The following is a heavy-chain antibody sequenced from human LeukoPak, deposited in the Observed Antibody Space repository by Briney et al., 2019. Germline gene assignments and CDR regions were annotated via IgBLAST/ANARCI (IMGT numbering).Heavy chain of an antibody. D-gene: IGHD2-2*02. Sequence: PSETLSLTCTVSGGSISSSSYYWGWIRQPPGKGLEWIGSIYYSGSTCYNPSLKSRVTISVDTSKNQFSLKLSSVTAADTAVYYCVRIRYCSSTSCYKGRTYYFDYWGQGTLVTVSS. CDR2: IYYSGST. CDR3: VRIRYCSSTSCYKGRTYYFDY. CDR1: GGSISSSSYY. V-gene: IGHV4-39*01. J-gene: IGHJ4*02.